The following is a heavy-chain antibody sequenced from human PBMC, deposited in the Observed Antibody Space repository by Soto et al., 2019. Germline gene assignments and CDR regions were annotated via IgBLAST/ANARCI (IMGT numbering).Heavy chain of an antibody. V-gene: IGHV3-30*18. D-gene: IGHD5-18*01. CDR1: GFTFNTYG. Sequence: SLRLSCAASGFTFNTYGMYWVRQAPGKGLEWVAAISYDGSNKYHADSVKGRFTISRDNSKNTLYLQMNSLRIEDTAVYYCAKDIVRYTYGACDYWGQGARVTVSS. J-gene: IGHJ4*02. CDR3: AKDIVRYTYGACDY. CDR2: ISYDGSNK.